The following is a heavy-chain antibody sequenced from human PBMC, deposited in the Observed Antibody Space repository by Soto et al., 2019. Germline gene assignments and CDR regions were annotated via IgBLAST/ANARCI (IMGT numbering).Heavy chain of an antibody. Sequence: EASVKVSCKASGGTFSSYAISWVRQAPGQGLEWMGGIIPIFGTANYAQKFQGRVTITADESTSTAYMELSSLRSEDTAVYYCARDLGGPPAPFDYWGQGTLVTVSS. CDR1: GGTFSSYA. CDR2: IIPIFGTA. CDR3: ARDLGGPPAPFDY. V-gene: IGHV1-69*13. J-gene: IGHJ4*02. D-gene: IGHD2-15*01.